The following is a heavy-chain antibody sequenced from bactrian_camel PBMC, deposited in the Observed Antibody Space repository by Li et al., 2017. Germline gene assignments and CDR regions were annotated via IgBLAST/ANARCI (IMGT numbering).Heavy chain of an antibody. J-gene: IGHJ4*01. CDR2: IYSGDGTT. CDR1: GYTSSSNC. Sequence: VQLVESGGGSVQTGQSLRLSCLVSGYTSSSNCMGWIRQSPGKEREGVAGIYSGDGTTYYADSMKGRFTISRDNAKNTVYLQMNSLKPEDTAVYYCARVDYELVYWGLGTQVTVS. CDR3: ARVDYELVY. V-gene: IGHV3S40*01. D-gene: IGHD5*01.